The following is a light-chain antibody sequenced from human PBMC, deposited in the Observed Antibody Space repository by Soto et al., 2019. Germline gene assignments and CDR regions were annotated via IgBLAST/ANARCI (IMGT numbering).Light chain of an antibody. Sequence: SALTQPASVSGSPGQAISIFSTGTSSDVGAYNYVSWYHQHPGTAPKLLIYEVTIRPSGVSNRFSGSKSGNTASLTISGLQAEDEADYYCSSYTTSTTLLVFGTGTKVTVL. CDR2: EVT. CDR3: SSYTTSTTLLV. CDR1: SSDVGAYNY. V-gene: IGLV2-14*01. J-gene: IGLJ1*01.